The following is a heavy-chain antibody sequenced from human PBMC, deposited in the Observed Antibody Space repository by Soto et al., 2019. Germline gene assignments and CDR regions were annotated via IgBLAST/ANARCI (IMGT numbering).Heavy chain of an antibody. V-gene: IGHV4-59*01. J-gene: IGHJ4*02. Sequence: SETLSLTCTVSGGSISSYYWSWIRQPPGRGLEWIGYIYYSGSTNYNPSLKSRVTISVDTSKNQVSLKLSSVTAADTAVYYCARDSHSSGRLDYWGQGSPVTVSS. CDR2: IYYSGST. CDR3: ARDSHSSGRLDY. CDR1: GGSISSYY. D-gene: IGHD6-19*01.